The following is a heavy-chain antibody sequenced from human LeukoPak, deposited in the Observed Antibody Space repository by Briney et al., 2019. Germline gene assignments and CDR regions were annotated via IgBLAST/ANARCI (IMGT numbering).Heavy chain of an antibody. CDR3: ARPRLLFGSGPILV. CDR2: ISSSSSYI. CDR1: GFSFSSYN. Sequence: GGSLRLSCAASGFSFSSYNMNWVRQAPGKGLEWVSFISSSSSYIYYVDSVKGRFTISRDNAKNSLYLQMNSLRAEDTAVYYCARPRLLFGSGPILVWGQGTLVTVSS. J-gene: IGHJ1*01. D-gene: IGHD3-10*01. V-gene: IGHV3-21*01.